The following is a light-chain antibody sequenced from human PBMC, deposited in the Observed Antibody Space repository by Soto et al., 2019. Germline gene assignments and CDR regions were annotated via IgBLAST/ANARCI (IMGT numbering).Light chain of an antibody. Sequence: DIQLTQSPSFLSAPVGDRVTTTCRASQGISSYLAWYQQKPGKAPELLIYAASTLQTGVPSRFSGSGSGTEFTITISSLQPEDSATYYCQQLNSYPLFGGGTKVDIK. CDR3: QQLNSYPL. V-gene: IGKV1-9*01. CDR2: AAS. CDR1: QGISSY. J-gene: IGKJ4*01.